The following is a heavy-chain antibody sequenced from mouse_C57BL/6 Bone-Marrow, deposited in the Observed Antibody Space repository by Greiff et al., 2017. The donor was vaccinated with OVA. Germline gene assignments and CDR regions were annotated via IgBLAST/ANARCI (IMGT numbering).Heavy chain of an antibody. CDR2: ISSGGSYT. D-gene: IGHD2-2*01. CDR3: ARRWLGFAY. CDR1: GFTFSSYG. J-gene: IGHJ3*01. V-gene: IGHV5-6*02. Sequence: DVQLVESGGDLVKPGGSLKLSCAASGFTFSSYGMSWVRQTPDKRLEWVATISSGGSYTYYPDSVKGRFTISRDNAKNTLYLQMSSLKSEDTAMYYCARRWLGFAYWGQGTLVTVSA.